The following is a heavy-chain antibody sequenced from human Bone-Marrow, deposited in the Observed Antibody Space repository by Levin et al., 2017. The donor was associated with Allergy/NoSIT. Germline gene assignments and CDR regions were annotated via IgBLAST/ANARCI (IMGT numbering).Heavy chain of an antibody. CDR2: IKQDGSEK. CDR3: AREGTELWYFDL. CDR1: GFTFSSYW. D-gene: IGHD1-1*01. Sequence: GESLKISCAASGFTFSSYWMSWVRQAPGKGLEWVANIKQDGSEKYYVDSVKGRFTISRDNAKNSLYLQMNSLRAEDTAVYYCAREGTELWYFDLWGRGTLVTVSS. J-gene: IGHJ2*01. V-gene: IGHV3-7*04.